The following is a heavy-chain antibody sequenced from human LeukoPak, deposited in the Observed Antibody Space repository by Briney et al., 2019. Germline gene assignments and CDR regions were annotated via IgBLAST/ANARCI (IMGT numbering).Heavy chain of an antibody. J-gene: IGHJ4*02. V-gene: IGHV3-23*01. D-gene: IGHD1-14*01. Sequence: TGGSLRLSCAASGFTFNSYVMSWVRQAPGKGLEWVSSITRSGESTYYTDSVKGRFTFSRDNSKNTLYLQMDSLRAEDTAVYYCTTGIGNYYYYWGQGTLVTVAS. CDR2: ITRSGEST. CDR3: TTGIGNYYYY. CDR1: GFTFNSYV.